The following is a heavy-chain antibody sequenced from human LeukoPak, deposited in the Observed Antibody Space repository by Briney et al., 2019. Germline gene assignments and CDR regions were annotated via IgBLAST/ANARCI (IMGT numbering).Heavy chain of an antibody. CDR1: GGSFSGYY. CDR3: ARGRRRCSSTSCYISASWFDP. V-gene: IGHV4-34*01. Sequence: PSETLSLTCAVYGGSFSGYYWSWIRQPPGKGLEWNGEINLSGSTNYNPSLTSRVTISVDTSKNQFSLMLSSVTAADTAVYYCARGRRRCSSTSCYISASWFDPWGQGTLVTVSS. D-gene: IGHD2-2*02. J-gene: IGHJ5*02. CDR2: INLSGST.